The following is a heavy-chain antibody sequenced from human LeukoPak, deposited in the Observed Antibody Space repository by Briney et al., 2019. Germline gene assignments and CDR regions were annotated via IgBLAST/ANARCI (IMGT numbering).Heavy chain of an antibody. CDR2: ISYDGSNK. CDR1: GFTFSSYA. J-gene: IGHJ4*02. Sequence: GGSLRLSCAASGFTFSSYAMHWVRQAPGKGLEWVAVISYDGSNKYYADSVKGRFTISRDNSKNTLYLQMNSLRAEDAAVYYCARDLQLARFNYWGQGTLVTVSS. V-gene: IGHV3-30*01. CDR3: ARDLQLARFNY. D-gene: IGHD6-6*01.